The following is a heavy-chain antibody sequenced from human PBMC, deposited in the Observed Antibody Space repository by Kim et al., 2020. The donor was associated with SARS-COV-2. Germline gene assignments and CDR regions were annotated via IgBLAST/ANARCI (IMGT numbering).Heavy chain of an antibody. CDR1: GFTFKSYA. Sequence: GGSLRLSCAASGFTFKSYAMHWVRQAPGKGLEWVAFISYDKTKIFYADSVRGRFTISRDNSKNTVYLQMNSLRADDAAVYFCARGVTTWGDYLYHFDYWGQGTPVAVSS. V-gene: IGHV3-33*05. CDR2: ISYDKTKI. J-gene: IGHJ4*02. CDR3: ARGVTTWGDYLYHFDY. D-gene: IGHD4-17*01.